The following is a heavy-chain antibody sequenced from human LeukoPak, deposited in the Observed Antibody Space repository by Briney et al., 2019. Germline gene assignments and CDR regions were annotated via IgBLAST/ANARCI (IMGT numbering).Heavy chain of an antibody. D-gene: IGHD1-1*01. CDR2: IYHTGTT. CDR3: ARDPATTFNWFDP. V-gene: IGHV4-38-2*02. J-gene: IGHJ5*02. Sequence: PSETLSLTCAVSGYSISNGYWAWIRQPPGKGLEWIASIYHTGTTYSNPSLQSRVSLSVDTSKSQFSLNLSAVTAADTAAYYCARDPATTFNWFDPWGQGTLVIVSS. CDR1: GYSISNGY.